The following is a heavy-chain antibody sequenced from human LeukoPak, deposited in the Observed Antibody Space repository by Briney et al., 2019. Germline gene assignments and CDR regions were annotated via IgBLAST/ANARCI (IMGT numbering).Heavy chain of an antibody. D-gene: IGHD3-3*01. CDR3: AAGGGWDPSFGVVTHIDA. V-gene: IGHV3-74*01. CDR2: IDNDGHGI. J-gene: IGHJ6*03. Sequence: PSGGSLRLSCVTSGFTFSGYWMHWVRQGPEKGLELVSRIDNDGHGIIHADSVKGRFTTSRDNVKNTLYLQMNSLRVEDTAVYYCAAGGGWDPSFGVVTHIDAWGKGTTVVVS. CDR1: GFTFSGYW.